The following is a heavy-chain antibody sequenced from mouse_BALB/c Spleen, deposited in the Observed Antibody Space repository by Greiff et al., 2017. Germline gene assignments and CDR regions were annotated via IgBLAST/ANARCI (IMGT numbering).Heavy chain of an antibody. J-gene: IGHJ4*01. CDR1: GFTFSSFG. CDR2: ISSGSSTI. V-gene: IGHV5-17*02. Sequence: EVHLVESGGGLVQPGGSRKLSCAASGFTFSSFGMHWVRQAPEKGLEWVAYISSGSSTIYYADTVKGRFTISRDNPKNTLFLQMTSLRSEDTAMYYCAREESPYAMDYWGQGTSVTVSS. CDR3: AREESPYAMDY.